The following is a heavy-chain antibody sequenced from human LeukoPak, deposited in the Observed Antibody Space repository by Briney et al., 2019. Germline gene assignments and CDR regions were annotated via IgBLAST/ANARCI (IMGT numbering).Heavy chain of an antibody. D-gene: IGHD3-22*01. CDR1: GFTVSNCY. CDR3: ARAGTYYYDSSGYYGRDY. J-gene: IGHJ4*02. CDR2: IYSGGST. V-gene: IGHV3-53*01. Sequence: GGSLRLSCAASGFTVSNCYMSWVRQAPGKGLEWVAVIYSGGSTYYADSVKGRFTISRDNSKNTLYLQMNSLRAEDTAVYYCARAGTYYYDSSGYYGRDYWGQGTLVTVSS.